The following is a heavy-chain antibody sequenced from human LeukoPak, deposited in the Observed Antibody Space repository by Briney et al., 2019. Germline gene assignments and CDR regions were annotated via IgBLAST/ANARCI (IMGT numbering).Heavy chain of an antibody. V-gene: IGHV1-69*05. CDR2: IIPIFGTA. D-gene: IGHD6-19*01. CDR1: GGTLSSYA. J-gene: IGHJ3*02. CDR3: AKPLIAVAGTSAFDI. Sequence: SVKASCKASGGTLSSYAISWVQQAPGQGLEWMGRIIPIFGTANYAQKFQGRVTITTDESTSTAYMELSSLRSEDTAVYYCAKPLIAVAGTSAFDIWGQGTMVTVSS.